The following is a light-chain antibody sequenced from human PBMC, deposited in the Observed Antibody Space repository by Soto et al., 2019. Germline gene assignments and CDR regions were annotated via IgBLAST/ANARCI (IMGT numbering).Light chain of an antibody. CDR3: QQYNNLPRT. CDR1: QDITNS. Sequence: DIQMTQSPSSLYASVGDRVTITCQASQDITNSLNWYQQKPGKAPKLLIYDASNLETGVPSRFSGSGSGTDFTFTISSLQPEDIATYYCQQYNNLPRTFGQGTEVEIK. CDR2: DAS. J-gene: IGKJ1*01. V-gene: IGKV1-33*01.